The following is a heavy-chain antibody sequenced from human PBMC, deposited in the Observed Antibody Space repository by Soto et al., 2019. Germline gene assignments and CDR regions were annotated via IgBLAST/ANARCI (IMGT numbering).Heavy chain of an antibody. J-gene: IGHJ6*02. V-gene: IGHV2-70*13. CDR1: GFPLTSPGMC. Sequence: SGPTLVNPTETLTLTCNFSGFPLTSPGMCGSWIRQSPGKALEWLALIERDDDDKYYSTSLKTRLTISKDTRKNQVVLTMANMEPADTATYYCARSIRGPRRFNGMDVWGQGTTVTVSS. D-gene: IGHD1-20*01. CDR3: ARSIRGPRRFNGMDV. CDR2: IERDDDDK.